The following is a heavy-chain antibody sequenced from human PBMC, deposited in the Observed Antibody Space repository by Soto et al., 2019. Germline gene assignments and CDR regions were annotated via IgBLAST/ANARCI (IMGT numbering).Heavy chain of an antibody. V-gene: IGHV4-28*01. CDR2: IYYSGTT. CDR1: GYSISSSNW. CDR3: ARREIQGPIDY. Sequence: ASEPLSLTCAVSGYSISSSNWWGWIRQPPGKGLEWNGYIYYSGTTYYNPSLKSRVTMSVDTSKNQFSLKLVTAVDTAVYYCARREIQGPIDYWSQGTVVTVSS. J-gene: IGHJ4*02. D-gene: IGHD1-26*01.